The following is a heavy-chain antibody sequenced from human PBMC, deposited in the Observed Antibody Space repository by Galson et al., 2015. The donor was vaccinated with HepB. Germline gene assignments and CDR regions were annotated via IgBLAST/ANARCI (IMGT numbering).Heavy chain of an antibody. CDR1: GGTFSSYA. J-gene: IGHJ4*02. Sequence: SVKVSCKASGGTFSSYAISWVRQAPGQGLEWMGGIIPIFATANYAQKFQGRVTTTADESTSTAYMELSSLRSEDTAVYYCARDDPEGGYAFDYWGQGTLVTVSS. D-gene: IGHD3-22*01. CDR3: ARDDPEGGYAFDY. V-gene: IGHV1-69*13. CDR2: IIPIFATA.